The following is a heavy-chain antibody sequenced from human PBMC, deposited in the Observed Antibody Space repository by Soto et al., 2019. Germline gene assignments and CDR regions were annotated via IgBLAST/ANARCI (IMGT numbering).Heavy chain of an antibody. Sequence: QVQLQQWGAGLLKPSETLSLTCAVYGGSFSGYSWNWIRQPPGKGLEWIGEINHSGNTNYNPSLKGRVTISVDTSKNQFSLRLTSVTAADTAVYYWASTYYDISTGQTNNDYWGQGTLVTVSS. J-gene: IGHJ4*02. CDR3: ASTYYDISTGQTNNDY. CDR1: GGSFSGYS. CDR2: INHSGNT. V-gene: IGHV4-34*01. D-gene: IGHD3-9*01.